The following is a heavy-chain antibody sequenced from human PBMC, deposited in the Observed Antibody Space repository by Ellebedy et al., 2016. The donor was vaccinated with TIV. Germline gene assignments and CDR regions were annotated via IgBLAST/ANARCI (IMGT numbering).Heavy chain of an antibody. D-gene: IGHD1-26*01. CDR3: ARRPRGGLPTHYWYFDL. CDR2: ISDNGAST. Sequence: GESLKISRTASGFAFGTYAMNWVRQAPGMGLEWVSTISDNGASTYYADSVKGRFTIARDNSENTLYLQMNSLRAEDTAVYYCARRPRGGLPTHYWYFDLWGRGTLVTVSS. CDR1: GFAFGTYA. J-gene: IGHJ2*01. V-gene: IGHV3-23*01.